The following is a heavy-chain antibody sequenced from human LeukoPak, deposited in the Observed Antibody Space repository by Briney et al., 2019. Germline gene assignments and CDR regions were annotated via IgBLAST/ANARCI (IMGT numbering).Heavy chain of an antibody. Sequence: SVKVSCKASGGTFSSYAISWLRQAPGQGLEWMGGIIPIFGTANYAQKFQGRVTITADESTSTAYMELSSLRSEDTAVYYCARGKDYDIYQGRVSLHWFDPWGQGTLVTVSS. CDR2: IIPIFGTA. CDR3: ARGKDYDIYQGRVSLHWFDP. CDR1: GGTFSSYA. J-gene: IGHJ5*02. V-gene: IGHV1-69*13. D-gene: IGHD3-9*01.